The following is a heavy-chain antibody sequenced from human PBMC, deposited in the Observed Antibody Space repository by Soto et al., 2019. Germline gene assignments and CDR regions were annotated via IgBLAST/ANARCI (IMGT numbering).Heavy chain of an antibody. J-gene: IGHJ4*02. Sequence: GSLKIFFAASWFTFNRFSIDLVRQAPGKGLEWVSGFRSSGDDGTTYYADSVKGRFTISRDNSKNTLFLQMNSLRAEDTAIYYCAKKVNSGSGSQYFDYWGQGTLVTVSS. D-gene: IGHD3-10*01. CDR3: AKKVNSGSGSQYFDY. V-gene: IGHV3-23*01. CDR1: WFTFNRFS. CDR2: FRSSGDDGTT.